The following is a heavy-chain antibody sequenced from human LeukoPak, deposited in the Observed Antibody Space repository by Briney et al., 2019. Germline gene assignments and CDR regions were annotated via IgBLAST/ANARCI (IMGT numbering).Heavy chain of an antibody. V-gene: IGHV1-18*01. CDR1: GYTFTSYG. CDR2: ISAYNGNT. J-gene: IGHJ4*02. D-gene: IGHD2-2*01. CDR3: ARTYDYCSSTSCYTKIDY. Sequence: ASVKVSCKASGYTFTSYGISWVQQAPGQGLEWMGWISAYNGNTNYAQKLQGRVTMTTDTSTSTAYMELRSLRSDDTAVYYCARTYDYCSSTSCYTKIDYWGQGTLVTVSS.